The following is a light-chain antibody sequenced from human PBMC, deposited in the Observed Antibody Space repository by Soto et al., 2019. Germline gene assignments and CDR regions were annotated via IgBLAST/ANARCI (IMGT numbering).Light chain of an antibody. CDR3: QHYGSSPPYT. V-gene: IGKV3-20*01. CDR2: GAS. J-gene: IGKJ5*01. Sequence: EIVLTPSPATLSLSPGDRATLSCRASQSISSGYLAWYQQKPGQAPRLLIYGASSRATGIPDRFSGSGSGTDFTLTISRLEPEDFAVYYCQHYGSSPPYTVGQGTRLEIK. CDR1: QSISSGY.